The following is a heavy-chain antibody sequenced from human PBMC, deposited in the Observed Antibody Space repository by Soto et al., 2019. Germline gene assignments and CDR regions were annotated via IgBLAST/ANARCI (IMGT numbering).Heavy chain of an antibody. CDR3: ARVTSMVRGVIDNGFDP. V-gene: IGHV1-69*01. Sequence: QVPLVQSGAEVKKPGSSVTVSSKASGGTFSSYAIHWVRQAPGQGLEWMGGIIPMYGPAKYAQRFQGRVTITADESTTTVYMELTSLTSQDTAVYYCARVTSMVRGVIDNGFDPWGHGTLVTVSS. D-gene: IGHD3-10*01. J-gene: IGHJ5*02. CDR1: GGTFSSYA. CDR2: IIPMYGPA.